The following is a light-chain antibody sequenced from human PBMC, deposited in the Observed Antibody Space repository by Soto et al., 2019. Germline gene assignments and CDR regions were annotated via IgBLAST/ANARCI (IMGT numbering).Light chain of an antibody. CDR2: KAS. CDR3: QQYDSFPYT. CDR1: QTISNW. Sequence: DIQMTQSPSTLSASVRDRVTITCRASQTISNWLAWYQQKPGRAPKLLMYKASNLESGVPSRVSGSGSGTEFTLTISSLQPDDFATDYCQQYDSFPYTFGQGTKLDIK. V-gene: IGKV1-5*03. J-gene: IGKJ2*01.